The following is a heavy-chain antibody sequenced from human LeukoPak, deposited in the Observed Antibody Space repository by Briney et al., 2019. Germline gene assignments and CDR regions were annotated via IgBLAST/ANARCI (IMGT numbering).Heavy chain of an antibody. V-gene: IGHV3-15*01. Sequence: GGSLRLSCAASGFTFSDAWMSWVRQAPGKGLEWVGRIKSKTDGGTTDYAAPVKGRFTISRDDSKNTLYLQMNSLKTEDTAVYYCTTGIVVVPAAMDRVDYWGQETLVTVSS. CDR2: IKSKTDGGTT. CDR1: GFTFSDAW. D-gene: IGHD2-2*01. CDR3: TTGIVVVPAAMDRVDY. J-gene: IGHJ4*02.